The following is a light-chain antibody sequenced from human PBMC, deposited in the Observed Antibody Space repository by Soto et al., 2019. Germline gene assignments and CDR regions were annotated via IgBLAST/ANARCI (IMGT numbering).Light chain of an antibody. CDR3: QKHCGGPL. V-gene: IGKV1-33*01. J-gene: IGKJ3*01. CDR2: DAS. CDR1: QDISNH. Sequence: DIQLTQSPSSLSASVGDRVTITCQASQDISNHLNWYQQKPGKAPNLLIYDASDLETRVPSRFSGGGSGTFFSFTINSLQPEGIATYYCQKHCGGPLFGPGTKVEIK.